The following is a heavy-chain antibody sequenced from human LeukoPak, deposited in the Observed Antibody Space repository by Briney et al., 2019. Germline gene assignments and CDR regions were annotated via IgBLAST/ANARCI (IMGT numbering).Heavy chain of an antibody. V-gene: IGHV3-7*01. CDR2: IKQDGSEK. D-gene: IGHD3-3*01. J-gene: IGHJ3*02. CDR1: GFTFSSYW. CDR3: ARSRISTIFGVVIHGDAFDI. Sequence: PGGSLRLFCAASGFTFSSYWMSWVRQAPGKGLEWVANIKQDGSEKYYVDSVKGRFTISRDNAKSSLYLQMNSLRAEDTAVYYCARSRISTIFGVVIHGDAFDIWGQGTMVTVSS.